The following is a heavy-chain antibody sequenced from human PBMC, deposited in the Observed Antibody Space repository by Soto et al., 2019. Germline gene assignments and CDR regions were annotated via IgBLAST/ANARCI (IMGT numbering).Heavy chain of an antibody. V-gene: IGHV3-11*01. D-gene: IGHD5-12*01. CDR3: ARERAPDIRFDS. CDR1: GFSISDFY. Sequence: QVHLVESGGGLVKPGGSLRLSCAASGFSISDFYMSWVRQIPGKGLEWISYISGRSDVIHYVDSVKGRFTVSRDNARNSVVLQMDSLRAEASDIYFCARERAPDIRFDSWGQGTRVTVSS. J-gene: IGHJ5*01. CDR2: ISGRSDVI.